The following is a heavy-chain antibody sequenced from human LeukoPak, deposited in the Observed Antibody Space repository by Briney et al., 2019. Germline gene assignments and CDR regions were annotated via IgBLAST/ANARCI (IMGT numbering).Heavy chain of an antibody. CDR1: GFTFSSYA. D-gene: IGHD3-10*01. Sequence: GGSLRLSCAASGFTFSSYAMHWVRQAPGKGLEWVAFISYDGSNKYYADSVKGRFTISRDNSKNTLYLQMNSLRAEDTAVYYCARDSFLVRGEDYYYYGMDVWGQGTTVTVSS. CDR2: ISYDGSNK. V-gene: IGHV3-30*01. CDR3: ARDSFLVRGEDYYYYGMDV. J-gene: IGHJ6*02.